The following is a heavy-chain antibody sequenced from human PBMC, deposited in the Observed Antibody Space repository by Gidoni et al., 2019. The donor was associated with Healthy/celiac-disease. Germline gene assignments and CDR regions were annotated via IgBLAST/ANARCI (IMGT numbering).Heavy chain of an antibody. J-gene: IGHJ5*02. CDR1: GFTVSSNY. D-gene: IGHD6-13*01. CDR3: ARVESWYSSRGSAAWFDP. CDR2: IYSGGST. Sequence: EVQLVASGGGLVQPGGSLRLSCAASGFTVSSNYMSWVRQAPGKGLEWVSVIYSGGSTYYADSVKGRFTISRDNSKNTLYLQMNSLRAEDTAVYYCARVESWYSSRGSAAWFDPWGQGTLVTVSS. V-gene: IGHV3-66*01.